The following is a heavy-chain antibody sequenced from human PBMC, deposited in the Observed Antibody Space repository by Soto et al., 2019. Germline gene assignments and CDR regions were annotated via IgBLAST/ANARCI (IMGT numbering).Heavy chain of an antibody. Sequence: EVQLVESGGGLVKPGGSLRLSCAASGFTFSNAWMSWVRQAPGKGLEWVGRIKSKTDGGTTDYAAPVKARFTISRDDSQNTLYLSMTSVQTADPPVYYCTTVRPSYDRSGYYYFRDALEFLGQGTMVTVSS. D-gene: IGHD3-22*01. CDR1: GFTFSNAW. V-gene: IGHV3-15*01. CDR3: TTVRPSYDRSGYYYFRDALEF. J-gene: IGHJ3*01. CDR2: IKSKTDGGTT.